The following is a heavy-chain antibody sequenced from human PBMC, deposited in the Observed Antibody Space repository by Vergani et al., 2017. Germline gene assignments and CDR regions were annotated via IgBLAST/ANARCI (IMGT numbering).Heavy chain of an antibody. J-gene: IGHJ4*02. Sequence: QVQLQESGPGLVKPPGTLSLTCAVSGDSISSNNCWIWVRQPPGKGLEWIGEICHTEDTKYSTSLKSRVTVSVDESRNLFSLRLNSVTAADTAVYYCATIGYRRWGYYFDYWGQGILVTVSS. CDR1: GDSISSNNC. D-gene: IGHD2-2*02. V-gene: IGHV4-4*03. CDR2: ICHTEDT. CDR3: ATIGYRRWGYYFDY.